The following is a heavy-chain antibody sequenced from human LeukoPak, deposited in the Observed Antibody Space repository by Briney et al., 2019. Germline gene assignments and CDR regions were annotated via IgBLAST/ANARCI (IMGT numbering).Heavy chain of an antibody. Sequence: GGSLRLSCAASGFTFSSYSMNWVRQAPGKGLKWVSYITSSGSTIYYADSVKGRFTISRDNAKNSLSLQMNSLRAEDTAVYYCARAGYCSGGSCISSFDPWGQGTLVTVSS. J-gene: IGHJ5*02. CDR3: ARAGYCSGGSCISSFDP. CDR2: ITSSGSTI. CDR1: GFTFSSYS. D-gene: IGHD2-15*01. V-gene: IGHV3-48*01.